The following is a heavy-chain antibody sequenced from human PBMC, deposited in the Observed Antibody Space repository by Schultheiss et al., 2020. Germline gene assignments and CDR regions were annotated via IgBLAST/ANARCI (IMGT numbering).Heavy chain of an antibody. CDR3: ARVGYSSSPDWDY. J-gene: IGHJ4*02. CDR1: GGSFSGYY. CDR2: INHSGST. V-gene: IGHV4-34*01. D-gene: IGHD6-19*01. Sequence: SETLSLTCAVYGGSFSGYYWSWIRQPPGKGLEWIGEINHSGSTNYNPSLKSRVTISVDRSKNQFSLKLSSVTAADTAVYYCARVGYSSSPDWDYWGQGTLVTVSS.